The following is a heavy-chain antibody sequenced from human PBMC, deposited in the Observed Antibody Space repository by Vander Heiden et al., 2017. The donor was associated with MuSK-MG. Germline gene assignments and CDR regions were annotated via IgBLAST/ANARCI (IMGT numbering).Heavy chain of an antibody. D-gene: IGHD3-10*01. CDR1: RFTFSSYA. Sequence: EVQLLESGGDLVQPGGSLRLSCATSRFTFSSYAMSWVRQAPGKGLEWVSTISASAAKTYYAGSVKGRFTISRDYSDNTLYVQMNSLRAEDTAIYYCAKSFNYGSGSNYVSFDYWGQGALVTVSS. CDR3: AKSFNYGSGSNYVSFDY. V-gene: IGHV3-23*01. J-gene: IGHJ4*02. CDR2: ISASAAKT.